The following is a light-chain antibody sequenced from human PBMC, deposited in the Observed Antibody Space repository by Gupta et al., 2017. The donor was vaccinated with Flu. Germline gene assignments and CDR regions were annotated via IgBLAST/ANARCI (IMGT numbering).Light chain of an antibody. Sequence: QSVTISCTGTSGDGGGYNYVSWYQQHPGKAPKLMIYEVRRRPSGVPDRFSASKSGSTAALTVSGFQAEDEDDYYCGAYADGRYVFGTGTKVTVL. J-gene: IGLJ1*01. V-gene: IGLV2-8*01. CDR1: SGDGGGYNY. CDR3: GAYADGRYV. CDR2: EVR.